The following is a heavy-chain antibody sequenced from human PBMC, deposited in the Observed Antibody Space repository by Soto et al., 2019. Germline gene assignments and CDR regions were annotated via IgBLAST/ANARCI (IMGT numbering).Heavy chain of an antibody. CDR3: ARARGYYDSSLDY. V-gene: IGHV3-30*03. CDR2: ISYDGSNK. D-gene: IGHD3-22*01. CDR1: GFTFSSYG. J-gene: IGHJ4*02. Sequence: GGSLRLSCAASGFTFSSYGMHWVRQAPGKGLEWVAVISYDGSNKYYADSVKGRFTISRDNSKNTLYLQMNSLRAEDTAVYYCARARGYYDSSLDYWGQGTLVTVSS.